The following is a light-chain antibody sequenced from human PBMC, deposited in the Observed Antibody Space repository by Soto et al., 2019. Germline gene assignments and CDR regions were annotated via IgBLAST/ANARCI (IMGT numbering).Light chain of an antibody. CDR2: ADT. Sequence: QSVLTQPPSVSGAPGQRITISCTGSSSNIGAGYDVHWYRQLPGTAPKLLIFADTERPSGVPDRFSASKSGTSASLAISGLRSEDEADYYCTATDDRLTGPVFGGGTKVTVL. CDR3: TATDDRLTGPV. J-gene: IGLJ2*01. CDR1: SSNIGAGYD. V-gene: IGLV1-40*01.